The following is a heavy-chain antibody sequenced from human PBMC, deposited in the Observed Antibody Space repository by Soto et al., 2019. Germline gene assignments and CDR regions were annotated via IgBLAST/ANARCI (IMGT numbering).Heavy chain of an antibody. V-gene: IGHV1-69*13. J-gene: IGHJ5*02. CDR2: IIPIFGTA. CDR1: GGTFSSYA. Sequence: ASVKVSCKASGGTFSSYAISWVRQAPGQGLEWMGGIIPIFGTANYAQKFQGRVTITADESTSTAYMELSSLRSEDTAVYYCAGPPDYYDSSGYYGVGWFDPWGQGTLVTVSS. D-gene: IGHD3-22*01. CDR3: AGPPDYYDSSGYYGVGWFDP.